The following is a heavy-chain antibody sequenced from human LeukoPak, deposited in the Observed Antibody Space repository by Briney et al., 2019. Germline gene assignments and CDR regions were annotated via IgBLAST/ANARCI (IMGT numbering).Heavy chain of an antibody. CDR1: GGTFTSYA. D-gene: IGHD6-19*01. V-gene: IGHV1-69*04. CDR2: IIPILGIA. Sequence: SVKVSCKASGGTFTSYAISWVRQAPGQGLEWMGRIIPILGIANYAQKFQGRVTITADKSTSTAYMELSSLRSEDTAVYYCARASGWYGERDYFDYWGQGTLVTVSS. J-gene: IGHJ4*02. CDR3: ARASGWYGERDYFDY.